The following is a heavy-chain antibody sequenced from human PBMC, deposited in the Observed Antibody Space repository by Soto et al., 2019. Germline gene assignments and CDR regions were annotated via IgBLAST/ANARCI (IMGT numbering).Heavy chain of an antibody. J-gene: IGHJ4*02. V-gene: IGHV4-31*03. Sequence: SETLSLTCTVSVGSISSGGYYWRWIRQHPGKGLEWIGYIYYSGSTYYDPSLKSRVTISIDTSKNQFTLKLSSVTAADTAVYYCAGIAVAGTLNIIDDWGQGTLVTVSS. CDR3: AGIAVAGTLNIIDD. CDR1: VGSISSGGYY. D-gene: IGHD6-19*01. CDR2: IYYSGST.